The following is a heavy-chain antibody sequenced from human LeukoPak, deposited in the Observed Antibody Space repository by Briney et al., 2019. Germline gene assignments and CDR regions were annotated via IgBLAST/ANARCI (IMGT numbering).Heavy chain of an antibody. J-gene: IGHJ4*02. CDR3: ARGIYSSFLSFDS. V-gene: IGHV4-4*07. CDR1: GGSISSYY. CDR2: IYTSGST. D-gene: IGHD6-19*01. Sequence: SETLSLTCTVSGGSISSYYWSWIRQPAGRGLEWIGRIYTSGSTNYNPSLKGRVTMSVDTSRNQFSLKLSSVTAADTAVYYCARGIYSSFLSFDSWGQGTLVTVSS.